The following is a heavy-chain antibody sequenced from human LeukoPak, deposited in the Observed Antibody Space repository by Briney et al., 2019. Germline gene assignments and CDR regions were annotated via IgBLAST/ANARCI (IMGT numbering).Heavy chain of an antibody. CDR3: ARARSAAGNFDY. D-gene: IGHD6-13*01. J-gene: IGHJ4*02. CDR2: IYYSGST. CDR1: GGSISSGGYY. Sequence: SETLSLTCIVSGGSISSGGYYWSWIRQHPGKGLEWIGYIYYSGSTYYNPSLKSRVTISADTSKNQFSLKLSSVTAADTAVYYCARARSAAGNFDYWGQGTLVTVSS. V-gene: IGHV4-31*03.